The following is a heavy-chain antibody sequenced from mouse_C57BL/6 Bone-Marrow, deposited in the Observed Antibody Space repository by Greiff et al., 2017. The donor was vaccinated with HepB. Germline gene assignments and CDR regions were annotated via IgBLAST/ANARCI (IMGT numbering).Heavy chain of an antibody. CDR1: GYTFTSYW. V-gene: IGHV1-50*01. CDR2: IDPSDSYT. D-gene: IGHD1-1*01. J-gene: IGHJ2*01. Sequence: QVHVKQPGAELVKPGASVKLSCKASGYTFTSYWMQWVKQRPGQGLEWIGEIDPSDSYTNYNQKFKGKATLTVDTSSSTAYMQLSSLTSEDSAVYYCARTLYYYGSIDYWGQGTTLTVSS. CDR3: ARTLYYYGSIDY.